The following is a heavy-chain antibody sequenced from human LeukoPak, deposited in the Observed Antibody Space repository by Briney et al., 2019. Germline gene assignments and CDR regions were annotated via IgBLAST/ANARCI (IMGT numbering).Heavy chain of an antibody. CDR2: ISGSGGST. Sequence: GGSLRLSCAASGFTFASYAMSWVRQAPGKGLEWVSAISGSGGSTYYADSVKGRFTISRDNSKSTLYLQMYSLSAEDMAVYYCAHHRGSLDSDTEYFQHWGQGTLVTVSS. CDR1: GFTFASYA. V-gene: IGHV3-23*01. D-gene: IGHD3-22*01. J-gene: IGHJ1*01. CDR3: AHHRGSLDSDTEYFQH.